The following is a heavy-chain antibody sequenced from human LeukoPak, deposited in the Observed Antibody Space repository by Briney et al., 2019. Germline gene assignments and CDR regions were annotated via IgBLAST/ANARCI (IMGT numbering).Heavy chain of an antibody. J-gene: IGHJ4*02. V-gene: IGHV3-11*06. Sequence: GGSLRLSCAASGLSFSDYYMIWIRQAPGKGLEWVSYISGSSSYTNYAYSVKGRFSISRDNAKSSLYLQMNSLRAEDTAVYYSVRKTMRLNDYCGQGTLVTVSS. D-gene: IGHD1/OR15-1a*01. CDR3: VRKTMRLNDY. CDR2: ISGSSSYT. CDR1: GLSFSDYY.